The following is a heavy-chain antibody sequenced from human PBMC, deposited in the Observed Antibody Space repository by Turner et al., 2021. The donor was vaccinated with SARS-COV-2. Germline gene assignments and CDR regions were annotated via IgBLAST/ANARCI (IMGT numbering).Heavy chain of an antibody. CDR1: GFPFSSYS. V-gene: IGHV3-21*01. Sequence: EVQLVESGGGLVKPGGYLRLSCAASGFPFSSYSMNWVRQAPGKGREWGSSISSSSSHIYYADSVKGRFTISRDNAKNSLYLQMNSLRAEDTAVYYCARDHRPVVVPAAKRAGSYYYGMDVWGQGTTVTVSS. J-gene: IGHJ6*02. CDR2: ISSSSSHI. D-gene: IGHD2-2*01. CDR3: ARDHRPVVVPAAKRAGSYYYGMDV.